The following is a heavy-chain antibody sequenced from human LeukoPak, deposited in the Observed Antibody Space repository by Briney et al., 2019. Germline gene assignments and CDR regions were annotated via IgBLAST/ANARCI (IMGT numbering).Heavy chain of an antibody. V-gene: IGHV4-34*01. J-gene: IGHJ4*02. CDR1: GGSFSGYY. CDR3: ARGEGSGSYMSYFDY. Sequence: PSETLSLTCAVYGGSFSGYYWSWIRQPPGKGLEWIGEVDHFGSTNYNPYLKSRVTISEDTSKNQFSLRLSSVTAADTAVYYCARGEGSGSYMSYFDYWGQGGLVTVS. D-gene: IGHD3-10*01. CDR2: VDHFGST.